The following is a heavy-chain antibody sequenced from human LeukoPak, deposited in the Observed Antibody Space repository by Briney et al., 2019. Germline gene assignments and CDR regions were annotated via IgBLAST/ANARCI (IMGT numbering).Heavy chain of an antibody. CDR2: ISGSGTST. D-gene: IGHD6-13*01. CDR3: GIAAAGTPSLY. Sequence: GGSLRLSCAASGFTFSNYAMSWVRQAPGKGLEWVSGISGSGTSTYYADSVKGRFTISRDNSKNTLYLQMNSLRAEDTAVYYCGIAAAGTPSLYWGQGTLVTVSS. CDR1: GFTFSNYA. J-gene: IGHJ4*02. V-gene: IGHV3-23*01.